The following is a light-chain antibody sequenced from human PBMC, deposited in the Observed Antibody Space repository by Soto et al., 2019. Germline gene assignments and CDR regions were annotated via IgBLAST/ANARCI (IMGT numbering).Light chain of an antibody. CDR1: SSNIGYNY. J-gene: IGLJ2*01. V-gene: IGLV1-51*01. Sequence: QSVLTQPPSVSAAPGETVTISCSLSSSNIGYNYVSWYQHLPVTAPKLLIYDNNKRPSGIPDRFSGSNSGTSATLGIAGLQTGDEADYYCGTWDASLNAGVFGGGTKLTVL. CDR2: DNN. CDR3: GTWDASLNAGV.